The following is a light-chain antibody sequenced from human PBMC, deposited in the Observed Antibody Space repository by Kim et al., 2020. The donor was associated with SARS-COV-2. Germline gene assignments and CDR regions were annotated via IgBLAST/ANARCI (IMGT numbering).Light chain of an antibody. J-gene: IGLJ2*01. CDR3: SSYTSSSLLDV. CDR2: DVN. V-gene: IGLV2-14*03. Sequence: QSVLTQPASVSGSPGQSITIFCTGTSSDVGGYNYVSWYQQHPGKAPKLMIYDVNNRPSGVSDRFSGSKSGNTASLTISGLQPEDEADYYCSSYTSSSLLDVFGGGTQLTVL. CDR1: SSDVGGYNY.